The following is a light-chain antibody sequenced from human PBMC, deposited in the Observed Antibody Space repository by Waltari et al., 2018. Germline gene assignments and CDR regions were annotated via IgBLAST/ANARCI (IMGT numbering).Light chain of an antibody. CDR2: RAA. CDR1: QTVGSSS. V-gene: IGKV3-20*01. Sequence: EIVLTKPPATASLSPGERVTLSCRASQTVGSSSLAWYQQKPGQAPRLVIYRAARRATGIPDRFSGSGSGTDFSLTISRLEPEDFAVYYCQQHGTLPATFGQGTKV. CDR3: QQHGTLPAT. J-gene: IGKJ1*01.